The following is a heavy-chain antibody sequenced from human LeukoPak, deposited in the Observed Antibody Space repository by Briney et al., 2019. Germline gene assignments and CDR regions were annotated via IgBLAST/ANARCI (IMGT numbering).Heavy chain of an antibody. V-gene: IGHV4-38-2*02. CDR1: GYSITSGYY. J-gene: IGHJ3*02. Sequence: TSETLSLTCIVSGYSITSGYYWGWIRQPPGKGLEWIGSIYHSGDTYYNPSLKSRVTISVDTSKNQFSLKLDSVTAADTAVYYCARALGAFDIWGQGTMVTVSS. CDR3: ARALGAFDI. CDR2: IYHSGDT.